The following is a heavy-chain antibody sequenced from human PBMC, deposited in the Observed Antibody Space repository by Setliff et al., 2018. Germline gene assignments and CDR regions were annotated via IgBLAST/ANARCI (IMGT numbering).Heavy chain of an antibody. V-gene: IGHV4-39*01. J-gene: IGHJ5*02. CDR3: ARGKGTWVLLRWFDP. Sequence: SETLSLTCTVSGGSINSSSYYWGWIRQPPGKGLEWIGSIYYSGSTYYNPSLKSRVTISVDTSKNQFSLKLSSVTAADTAVYYCARGKGTWVLLRWFDPWGQGTLVTVSS. CDR1: GGSINSSSYY. CDR2: IYYSGST. D-gene: IGHD3-10*01.